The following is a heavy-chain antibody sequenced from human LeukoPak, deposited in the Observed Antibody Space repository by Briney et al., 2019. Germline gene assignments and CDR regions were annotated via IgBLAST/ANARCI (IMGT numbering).Heavy chain of an antibody. CDR1: GFTFSSHR. Sequence: GGSLRLSCAASGFTFSSHRMNWVRQAPGKGLEWVSDISRSSSDIHYADSVTGRFTISRDDAKNSVYLQMNSLRVEDTAVYYCARDSGRYGYYMDVWGKGTTVTVSS. J-gene: IGHJ6*04. CDR2: ISRSSSDI. D-gene: IGHD1-26*01. V-gene: IGHV3-48*01. CDR3: ARDSGRYGYYMDV.